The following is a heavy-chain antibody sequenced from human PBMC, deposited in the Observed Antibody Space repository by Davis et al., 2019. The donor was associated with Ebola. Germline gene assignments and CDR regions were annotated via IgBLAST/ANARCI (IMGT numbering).Heavy chain of an antibody. J-gene: IGHJ3*02. V-gene: IGHV1-69*10. CDR3: ARHSGRYSDDAFDI. D-gene: IGHD1-26*01. CDR1: GGTFTSYV. CDR2: IIPILGLT. Sequence: SVKVSCKASGGTFTSYVITWVRQAPGQGLEWMGGIIPILGLTNYAHKFQGRVTITADESTSTAYMELSSLRSEDTALYYCARHSGRYSDDAFDIWGQGTMVIVSS.